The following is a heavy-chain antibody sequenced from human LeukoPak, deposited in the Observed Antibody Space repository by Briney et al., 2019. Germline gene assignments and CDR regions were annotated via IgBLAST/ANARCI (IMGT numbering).Heavy chain of an antibody. Sequence: GGSLRLSCAASGFTFSSYAMHWARQAPGKGLEWVAVISYDGSNKYYADSVKGRFTISRDNSKNTLYLQMNSLRAEDTAVYYCATRRFDPWGQGTLVTVSS. CDR3: ATRRFDP. J-gene: IGHJ5*02. V-gene: IGHV3-30*04. CDR2: ISYDGSNK. CDR1: GFTFSSYA.